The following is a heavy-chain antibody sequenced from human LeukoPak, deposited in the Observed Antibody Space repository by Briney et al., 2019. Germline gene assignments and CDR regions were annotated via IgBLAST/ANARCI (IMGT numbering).Heavy chain of an antibody. D-gene: IGHD3-16*01. V-gene: IGHV3-7*01. CDR3: ARFISLGA. J-gene: IGHJ5*02. CDR1: GFTFNSYW. CDR2: IKKDGSEK. Sequence: GGSLRLSCAASGFTFNSYWMSWVRQAPGKGLEWVANIKKDGSEKNYVDSVKGRFTISRDNAKNSLYLQMDSLGAEDTAVYYCARFISLGAWGQGTLVTVSS.